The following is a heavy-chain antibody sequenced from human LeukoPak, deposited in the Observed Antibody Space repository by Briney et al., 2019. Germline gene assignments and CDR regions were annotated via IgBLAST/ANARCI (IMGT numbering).Heavy chain of an antibody. CDR1: GGTFSSYA. D-gene: IGHD6-19*01. V-gene: IGHV1-69*04. CDR3: ARDLINSSGWYGVFDY. CDR2: IIPILGIA. J-gene: IGHJ4*02. Sequence: SVKVSCKASGGTFSSYAISWVRQAPGQGLEWMGRIIPILGIANYAQKFQGRVTITADKSTSTAYMELSSLRSEDTAVYYCARDLINSSGWYGVFDYWGQGTLVTVSS.